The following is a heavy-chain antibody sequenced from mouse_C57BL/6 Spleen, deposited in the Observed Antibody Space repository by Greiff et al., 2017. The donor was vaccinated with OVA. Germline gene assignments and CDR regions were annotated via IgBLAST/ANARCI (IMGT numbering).Heavy chain of an antibody. Sequence: VQLQQPGAELVKPGASVKMSCKASGYTFTSYWITWVKQRPGQGLEWIGDIYPGSGSTNYNEKFKSKATLTVDTSSSTAYIQLSSLTSEDSAVYYCARSEDYDGYFDVWGTGTTVTVSS. J-gene: IGHJ1*03. CDR1: GYTFTSYW. V-gene: IGHV1-55*01. CDR2: IYPGSGST. CDR3: ARSEDYDGYFDV. D-gene: IGHD2-4*01.